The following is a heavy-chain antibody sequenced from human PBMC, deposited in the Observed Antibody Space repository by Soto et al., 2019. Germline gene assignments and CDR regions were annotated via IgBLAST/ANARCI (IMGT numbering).Heavy chain of an antibody. V-gene: IGHV5-10-1*01. Sequence: GESLKISCKGSGYSFSRYWIAWVRQMPGKGLEWVGRIDPSDSYTNYSPSFQGHVTISADKSISTAYLQWSSLKASDTAMYYCARLQAAAGDNDLTFDYWGQGTLVTVSS. J-gene: IGHJ4*02. CDR1: GYSFSRYW. CDR3: ARLQAAAGDNDLTFDY. D-gene: IGHD6-13*01. CDR2: IDPSDSYT.